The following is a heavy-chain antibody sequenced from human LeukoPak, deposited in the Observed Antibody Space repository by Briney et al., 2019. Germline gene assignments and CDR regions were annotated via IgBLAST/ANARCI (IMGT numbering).Heavy chain of an antibody. CDR2: INHSGST. J-gene: IGHJ3*02. D-gene: IGHD1-1*01. CDR3: ARVTGTTSGDAFDI. Sequence: PSETLSLTCTVSGGSISSSSYYWGWIRQPPGKGLEWIGEINHSGSTNYNPSLKSRVTISVDTSKNQFSLKLSSVTAADTAVYYCARVTGTTSGDAFDIWGQGTMVTVSS. CDR1: GGSISSSSYY. V-gene: IGHV4-39*07.